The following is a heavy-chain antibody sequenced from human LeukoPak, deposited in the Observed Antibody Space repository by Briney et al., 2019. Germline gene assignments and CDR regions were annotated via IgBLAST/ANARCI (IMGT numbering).Heavy chain of an antibody. J-gene: IGHJ6*04. CDR1: GFTFSSYS. D-gene: IGHD6-19*01. Sequence: GGSLRLSCAASGFTFSSYSMNWVRQAPGKGLEWVSSISSSSSYIYYADSVKGRFTISRDNAKNSLYLQMNSLRAEDTAVYYCARDSRYSSGWYLLDVWGKGTTVTVSS. CDR2: ISSSSSYI. V-gene: IGHV3-21*01. CDR3: ARDSRYSSGWYLLDV.